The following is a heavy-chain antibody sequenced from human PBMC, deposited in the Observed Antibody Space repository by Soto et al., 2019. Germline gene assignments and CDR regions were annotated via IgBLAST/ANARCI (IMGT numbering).Heavy chain of an antibody. J-gene: IGHJ5*02. CDR3: ARDYYYDSRSSSVNWFDP. D-gene: IGHD3-22*01. V-gene: IGHV3-74*01. CDR1: EFTFSKYW. Sequence: GGSLRLSCVASEFTFSKYWMHWVRQAPGKGLVWVSRINMDGTKTAYADSVKGRFTVSRDNANNTLYLRMNSLGVEDTAVYYCARDYYYDSRSSSVNWFDPWGQGTLVTVSS. CDR2: INMDGTKT.